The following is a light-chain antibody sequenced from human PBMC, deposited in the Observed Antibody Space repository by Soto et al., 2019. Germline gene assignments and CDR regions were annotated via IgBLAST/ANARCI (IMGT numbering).Light chain of an antibody. CDR1: QSISTY. Sequence: DIQMTQSRSTRSASVGDRVAITCRASQSISTYLAWYQQKPGKAPKLLIYKASSLERGVPSRLSGSGSGTDFTLTISSLQPEDFTPYCCQQNYNILITCGEGTRLEIK. CDR2: KAS. CDR3: QQNYNILIT. V-gene: IGKV1-5*03. J-gene: IGKJ5*01.